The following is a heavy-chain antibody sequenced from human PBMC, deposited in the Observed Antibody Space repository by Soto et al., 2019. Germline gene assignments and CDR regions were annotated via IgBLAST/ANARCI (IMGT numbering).Heavy chain of an antibody. CDR2: IYGGGTT. CDR3: VQTTGWPGFDF. J-gene: IGHJ4*02. Sequence: EVQLVESGGGLIQPGGSLRLSCAASGFAVSSKYMTWVRQAPGKGLEWVSVIYGGGTTYYADSVKCRFTIFRDTSKNTLYLQMNSLRVEDTAVYYCVQTTGWPGFDFWGQGTLVTVSS. V-gene: IGHV3-53*01. D-gene: IGHD6-19*01. CDR1: GFAVSSKY.